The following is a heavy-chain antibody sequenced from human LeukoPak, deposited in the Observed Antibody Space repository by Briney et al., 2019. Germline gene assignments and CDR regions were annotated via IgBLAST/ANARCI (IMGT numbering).Heavy chain of an antibody. J-gene: IGHJ6*03. D-gene: IGHD6-6*01. Sequence: GGSLRLSCTVSGFTVSSNSMSWVRQAPGKGLEWVSFIYSDNTHYSDSVKGRFTISRDNSKNTLYLQMNSLRAEDTAVYYCARDNRGWQGIAARPKRSDYYYMDVWGKGTTVTVSS. CDR3: ARDNRGWQGIAARPKRSDYYYMDV. CDR1: GFTVSSNS. CDR2: IYSDNT. V-gene: IGHV3-53*01.